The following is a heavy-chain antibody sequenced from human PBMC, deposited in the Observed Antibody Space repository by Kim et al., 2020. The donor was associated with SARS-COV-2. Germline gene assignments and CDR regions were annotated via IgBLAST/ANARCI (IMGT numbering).Heavy chain of an antibody. V-gene: IGHV4-34*01. CDR3: AKIYSSSWYDGMDV. Sequence: SETLSLTCAVYGASFNGYYWSWIRQPPGKGLEWIGEINHSGSTKYNPSLKSRVIMSVDTCKNQFSLKVNSVTAADTAVYYCAKIYSSSWYDGMDVWGQGTTVTGSS. CDR2: INHSGST. CDR1: GASFNGYY. J-gene: IGHJ6*02. D-gene: IGHD6-13*01.